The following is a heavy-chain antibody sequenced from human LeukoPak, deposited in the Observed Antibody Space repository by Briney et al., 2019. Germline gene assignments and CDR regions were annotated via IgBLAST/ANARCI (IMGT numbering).Heavy chain of an antibody. V-gene: IGHV3-64*01. CDR2: ITTNGDKT. Sequence: GGSLRLSCAASGFTFSSYAMRWVRQAPGKGLEYVSAITTNGDKTYYGNSVKGRFTISRDNSKNTLYLQMGSLTIEDMAVYYCARGGATTLVDYWGQGTLVTVSS. CDR1: GFTFSSYA. CDR3: ARGGATTLVDY. J-gene: IGHJ4*02. D-gene: IGHD1-26*01.